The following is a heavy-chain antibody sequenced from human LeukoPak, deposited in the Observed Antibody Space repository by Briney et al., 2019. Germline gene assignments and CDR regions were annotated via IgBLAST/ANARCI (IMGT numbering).Heavy chain of an antibody. CDR2: INHSGST. Sequence: SETLSLTCAVYGGSFSGYYWSWIRQPPGKGLEWIGEINHSGSTNYNPSLKSRVTISVDTSKNQFSLKLSSVTAADTAVYYCARGGDPYCGGDCYNDAFDIWGQGTMVTVSS. V-gene: IGHV4-34*01. D-gene: IGHD2-21*02. CDR3: ARGGDPYCGGDCYNDAFDI. CDR1: GGSFSGYY. J-gene: IGHJ3*02.